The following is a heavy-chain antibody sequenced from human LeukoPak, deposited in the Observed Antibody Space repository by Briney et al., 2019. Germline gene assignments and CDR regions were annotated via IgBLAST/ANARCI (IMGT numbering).Heavy chain of an antibody. CDR1: GYTFTSYG. CDR2: ISAYNGDT. Sequence: GASVTVSCTASGYTFTSYGISWVRQAPGQGLEWMGWISAYNGDTNYAQKLQSSVTITTDTSTRPAYIELRSLRPDATAVYYCARDTPQYCSGGSCYVDYWGQGTLVTVSS. D-gene: IGHD2-15*01. CDR3: ARDTPQYCSGGSCYVDY. V-gene: IGHV1-18*01. J-gene: IGHJ4*02.